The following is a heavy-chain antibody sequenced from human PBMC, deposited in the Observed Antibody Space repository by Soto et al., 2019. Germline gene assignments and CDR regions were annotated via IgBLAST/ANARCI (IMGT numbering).Heavy chain of an antibody. J-gene: IGHJ4*02. CDR3: APSLGLVQRDFIPWFDY. D-gene: IGHD3-9*01. V-gene: IGHV2-5*06. Sequence: QITLKESGPTLVKPTQTLTLTCTFSGFSLTTAGVGVGWIRQTPGKALEWLALIYWDDDKRYCPSLESRLTITKDTSKTQVVVTMTNMDPVETATYYCAPSLGLVQRDFIPWFDYWGQGALVTVSS. CDR2: IYWDDDK. CDR1: GFSLTTAGVG.